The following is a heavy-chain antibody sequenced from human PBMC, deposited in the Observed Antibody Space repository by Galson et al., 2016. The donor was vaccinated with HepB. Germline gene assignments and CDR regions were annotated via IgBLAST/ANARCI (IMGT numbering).Heavy chain of an antibody. CDR3: VRAAYSLDH. J-gene: IGHJ4*02. V-gene: IGHV3-74*01. D-gene: IGHD3-16*01. Sequence: SLRLSCAASGFTFSSSWMLWVRLAPQKGLVWVSRINSNGSDTKYADSARGRFTISRDNANNTLYLQMNSLRVEEMAVYYCVRAAYSLDHWGQGTLVTVSS. CDR2: INSNGSDT. CDR1: GFTFSSSW.